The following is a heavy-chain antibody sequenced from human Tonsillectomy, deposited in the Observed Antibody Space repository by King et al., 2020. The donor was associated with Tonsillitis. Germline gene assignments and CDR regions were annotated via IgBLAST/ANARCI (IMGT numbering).Heavy chain of an antibody. CDR1: GFTFSSYS. Sequence: VQLVESGGGLVKPGGSLRLSCAASGFTFSSYSMNWVRQAPGKGLEWVSSISSSSSYIYYADSVKGRFTISRDNAKNSLYLQMNSLRAEDTAVYYCAREGTTVGTYDYWGQGTLVTVSS. D-gene: IGHD4-23*01. J-gene: IGHJ4*02. CDR2: ISSSSSYI. CDR3: AREGTTVGTYDY. V-gene: IGHV3-21*01.